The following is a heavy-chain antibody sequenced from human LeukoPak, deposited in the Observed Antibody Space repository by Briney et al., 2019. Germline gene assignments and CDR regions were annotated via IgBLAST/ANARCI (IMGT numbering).Heavy chain of an antibody. CDR1: DGSFGGYY. V-gene: IGHV4-34*01. CDR3: ARGLNDSWTGENY. Sequence: SETLSLTCAVYDGSFGGYYWSWIRQPPGKGLEWIGEINHSGSTNYNPSLKSRVTISLDTSKSQFSLKVRYVTAADTAVYYCARGLNDSWTGENYWGQGTLVTVSS. CDR2: INHSGST. J-gene: IGHJ4*02. D-gene: IGHD3-3*01.